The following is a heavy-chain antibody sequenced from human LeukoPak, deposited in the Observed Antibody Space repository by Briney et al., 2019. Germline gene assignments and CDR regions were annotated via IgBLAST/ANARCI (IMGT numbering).Heavy chain of an antibody. CDR1: GYSISSGYY. J-gene: IGHJ6*03. D-gene: IGHD2-15*01. CDR3: ARAVVRVRTVHSGYYYYYMDV. V-gene: IGHV4-61*01. CDR2: IYYSGST. Sequence: SETLSLTCTVSGYSISSGYYWGWIRQPPGKGLEWIGYIYYSGSTNYNPSLKSRVTISVDTSKNQFSLKLSSVTAADTAVYYCARAVVRVRTVHSGYYYYYMDVWGKGTTVTISS.